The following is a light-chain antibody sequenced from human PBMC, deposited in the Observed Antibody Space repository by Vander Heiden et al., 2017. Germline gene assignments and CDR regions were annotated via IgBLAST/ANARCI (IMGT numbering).Light chain of an antibody. V-gene: IGLV1-44*01. CDR1: SSNIGSNT. J-gene: IGLJ3*02. CDR3: AAWDDGLNGVV. CDR2: SND. Sequence: QSVLRQTPSAAGTPGQRVTISCSGSSSNIGSNTVNWYQQLPGTAPKLLIYSNDQRPSGVPDRFSGSKSGTSASLAVSGLQSEDEADYYCAAWDDGLNGVVFGGGTKLTVL.